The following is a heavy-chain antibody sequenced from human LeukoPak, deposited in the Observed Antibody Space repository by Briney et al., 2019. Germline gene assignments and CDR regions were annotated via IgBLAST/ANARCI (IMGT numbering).Heavy chain of an antibody. D-gene: IGHD6-19*01. CDR1: GFTVSSNY. J-gene: IGHJ4*02. CDR3: AKDWAGKPAYFDY. V-gene: IGHV3-23*01. Sequence: GGSLRLSCAASGFTVSSNYMSWVRQAPGKGLEWVSAISGSGGSTYYADSVKGRFTISRDNSKNTLYLQMNSLRAEDTAVYYCAKDWAGKPAYFDYWGQGTLVTVSS. CDR2: ISGSGGST.